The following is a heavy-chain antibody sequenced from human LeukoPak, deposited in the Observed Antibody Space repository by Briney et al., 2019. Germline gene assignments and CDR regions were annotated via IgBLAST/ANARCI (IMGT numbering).Heavy chain of an antibody. CDR2: INPNNGGT. CDR3: ARVSPGYFDY. J-gene: IGHJ4*02. Sequence: ASVKVPCKASGYTFTGYYMHWVRPAPGQGLEWMGWINPNNGGTNYAQKFQGRVTMTRDPSISTAYMELSRLKSDDTAVYYCARVSPGYFDYWGQGALVTVSS. V-gene: IGHV1-2*02. CDR1: GYTFTGYY.